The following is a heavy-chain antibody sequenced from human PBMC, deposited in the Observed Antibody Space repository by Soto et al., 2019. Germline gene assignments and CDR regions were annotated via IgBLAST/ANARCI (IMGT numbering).Heavy chain of an antibody. D-gene: IGHD2-2*01. CDR1: GGSFSGYY. CDR3: ARVGVVPAAPRLRWFDP. V-gene: IGHV4-34*01. CDR2: INHSGST. J-gene: IGHJ5*02. Sequence: SETLSLTCAVYGGSFSGYYWSWIRQPPGKGLEWIGEINHSGSTNYNPSLQSRISISVDTSKNQFSLKLSSVTAADTAVYYCARVGVVPAAPRLRWFDPWGQGTLVTVSS.